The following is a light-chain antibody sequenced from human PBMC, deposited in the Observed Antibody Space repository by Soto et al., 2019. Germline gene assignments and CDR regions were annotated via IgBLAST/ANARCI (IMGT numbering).Light chain of an antibody. V-gene: IGKV3-11*01. CDR3: QQRGSWPPS. J-gene: IGKJ4*01. Sequence: TVWTQSPATLSLSPGERATLSCRASRTISSFLAWYQQRPGQAPRLLIYDTSNRASGIPARFSGSGSGTDFTLTISSLEPEDFAIYYCQQRGSWPPSFGGGTKVEI. CDR1: RTISSF. CDR2: DTS.